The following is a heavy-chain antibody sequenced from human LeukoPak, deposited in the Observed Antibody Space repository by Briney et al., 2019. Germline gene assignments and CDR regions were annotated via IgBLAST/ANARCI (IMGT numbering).Heavy chain of an antibody. CDR2: IIPIFGTA. D-gene: IGHD3-10*01. J-gene: IGHJ3*02. CDR1: GGTFSSYA. V-gene: IGHV1-69*06. CDR3: ARPISGSYYGDAFDI. Sequence: GSSVKVSRKASGGTFSSYAISWVRQAPGQGLEWMGGIIPIFGTANYAQKFQGRVTITADKSTSTAYMELSSLRSEDTAVYYCARPISGSYYGDAFDIWGQGTMVTVSS.